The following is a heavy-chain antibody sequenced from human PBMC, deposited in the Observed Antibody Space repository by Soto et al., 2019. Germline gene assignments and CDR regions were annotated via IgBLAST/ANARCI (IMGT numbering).Heavy chain of an antibody. D-gene: IGHD6-19*01. V-gene: IGHV4-59*01. CDR2: IYYSGST. CDR3: ARWRDISAVAGNFDS. CDR1: GGSISSYY. Sequence: SETLSLTCTVSGGSISSYYWSWIRQPPGKGLEWIGYIYYSGSTNYNPSLKSRVTISVDTSKNQFSLKLSSVTAADTAVYYFARWRDISAVAGNFDSWRQGTLVTVSS. J-gene: IGHJ4*02.